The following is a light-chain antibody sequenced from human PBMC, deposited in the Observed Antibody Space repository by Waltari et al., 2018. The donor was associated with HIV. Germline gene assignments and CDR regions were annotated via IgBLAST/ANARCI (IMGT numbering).Light chain of an antibody. CDR2: SAL. CDR3: QQSYSTPRT. Sequence: DIQMTQSPSSLSASVGDRVTITCRASQSISTYLNWYQQKPGKAPKILVYSALNLQRGVPSRFSGSGSGTDFTLTISTLQPEDFATYYCQQSYSTPRTFGQGTKVEIK. CDR1: QSISTY. V-gene: IGKV1-39*01. J-gene: IGKJ1*01.